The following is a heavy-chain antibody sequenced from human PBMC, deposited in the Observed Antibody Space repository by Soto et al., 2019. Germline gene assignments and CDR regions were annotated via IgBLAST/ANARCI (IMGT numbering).Heavy chain of an antibody. CDR2: IYAGDSDT. CDR1: GYSFTDYW. D-gene: IGHD6-19*01. V-gene: IGHV5-51*01. Sequence: PGESLKISCKGSGYSFTDYWIGWVRQMPGKGLEWMGIIYAGDSDTRYSPSFQGQVTISADKSISTAYLQWSSLKASDTAMYYCAGLLESGAVAGFYWGQGALVTVSS. J-gene: IGHJ4*02. CDR3: AGLLESGAVAGFY.